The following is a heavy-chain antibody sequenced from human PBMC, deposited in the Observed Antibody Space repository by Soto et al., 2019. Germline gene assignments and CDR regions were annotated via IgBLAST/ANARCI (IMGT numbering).Heavy chain of an antibody. CDR1: GYTFTSYA. V-gene: IGHV1-3*01. J-gene: IGHJ3*02. CDR2: SNAGNGNT. D-gene: IGHD6-19*01. CDR3: ACAVRPGAFDI. Sequence: QGQLVPSGAEVKKPGASVKVSCKASGYTFTSYAMHWVRQAPGQRREWMGWSNAGNGNTKYSQKFQGRVNITRDTSASPDNLELSSLRAEDTAGYYCACAVRPGAFDIWGQGTMVTVSS.